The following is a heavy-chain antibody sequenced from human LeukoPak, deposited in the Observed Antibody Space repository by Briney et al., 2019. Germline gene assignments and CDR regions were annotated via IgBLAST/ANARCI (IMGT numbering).Heavy chain of an antibody. D-gene: IGHD6-19*01. CDR3: AKEPRKRTGYSSGWYERY. V-gene: IGHV3-23*01. CDR2: VSGSGGST. Sequence: GGSLRLSCAASGFTFSSYAMSWVRQAPGKGLEWVSAVSGSGGSTYYADSVKGRFTISRDNSKNTLYLQMNSLRAEDTAAYYCAKEPRKRTGYSSGWYERYWGQGTLVTVSS. CDR1: GFTFSSYA. J-gene: IGHJ4*02.